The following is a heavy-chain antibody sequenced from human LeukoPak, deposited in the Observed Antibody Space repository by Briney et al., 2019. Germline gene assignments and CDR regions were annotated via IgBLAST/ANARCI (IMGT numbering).Heavy chain of an antibody. J-gene: IGHJ4*02. V-gene: IGHV1-46*01. CDR1: GYTVTSYY. CDR3: ARDQEGFDY. CDR2: IYPRVGST. Sequence: ASVKVSCKASGYTVTSYYMHRVRQAPGQGLEWMGMIYPRVGSTSYAQKFQGRVTVTRDTSTSTVHMELSGLRSEDTAVYYCARDQEGFDYWGQGTLVTVSS.